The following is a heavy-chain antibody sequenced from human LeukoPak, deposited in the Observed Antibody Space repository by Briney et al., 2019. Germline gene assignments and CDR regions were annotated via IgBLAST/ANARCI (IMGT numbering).Heavy chain of an antibody. D-gene: IGHD2-2*01. J-gene: IGHJ4*02. CDR2: IYHSGST. V-gene: IGHV4-4*02. CDR3: ARDVPATSYYFDY. CDR1: GGSISSSNW. Sequence: SETLSLTCAVSGGSISSSNWWSWVRQPPGKGLEWIGEIYHSGSTNYNPSLKSRVTISVDKSKNRFSLKLSSVTAADTAVYYCARDVPATSYYFDYWGQGTLVTVSS.